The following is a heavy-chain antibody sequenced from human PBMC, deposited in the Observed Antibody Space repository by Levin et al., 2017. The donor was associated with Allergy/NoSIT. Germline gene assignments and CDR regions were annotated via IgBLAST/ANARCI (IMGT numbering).Heavy chain of an antibody. V-gene: IGHV3-23*01. Sequence: GESLKISCAASGFTFGNYAMTWVRQAPGKRLEWVSGISGNVISTYYADSVKGRFTISRDNSKNRVWLQRNSLRAEDTALYYCAKGGAEHSPGYYSWYMDVWGKGTTVTVSS. CDR1: GFTFGNYA. D-gene: IGHD3-16*01. CDR3: AKGGAEHSPGYYSWYMDV. J-gene: IGHJ6*03. CDR2: ISGNVIST.